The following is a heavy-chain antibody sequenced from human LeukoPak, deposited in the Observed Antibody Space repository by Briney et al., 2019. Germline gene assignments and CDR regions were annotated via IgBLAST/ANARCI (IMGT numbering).Heavy chain of an antibody. CDR1: GYTFTSYY. CDR2: INPIGVVT. Sequence: GSVKVSCKASGYTFTSYYMHWVREAPGQGVEWRGVINPIGVVTSYAHKLQRRVTMSTDMYTSTVYMELSSLRSEETAVYYCARRVYSNYVTGDAAFDIWGQRTMVTVSS. J-gene: IGHJ3*02. V-gene: IGHV1-46*04. CDR3: ARRVYSNYVTGDAAFDI. D-gene: IGHD4-11*01.